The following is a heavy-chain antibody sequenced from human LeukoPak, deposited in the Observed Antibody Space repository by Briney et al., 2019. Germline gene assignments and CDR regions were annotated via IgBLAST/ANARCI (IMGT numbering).Heavy chain of an antibody. CDR2: IKQDGSEI. D-gene: IGHD3-22*01. J-gene: IGHJ4*02. V-gene: IGHV3-7*01. CDR3: ARDVSGYRDY. Sequence: PGGSLRLSCAASGFTFSSYTMSWVRQAPGKGLEWVANIKQDGSEIYYVDSVKGRFTISRDNAKNSVYLQMNSLRTEDTAVYYCARDVSGYRDYWGQGTLVTVSS. CDR1: GFTFSSYT.